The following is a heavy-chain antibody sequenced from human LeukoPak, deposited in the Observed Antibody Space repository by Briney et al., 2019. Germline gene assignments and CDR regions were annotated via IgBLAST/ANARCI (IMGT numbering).Heavy chain of an antibody. CDR3: ARDRGGTYYDSSGDTLT. J-gene: IGHJ5*02. Sequence: SVKVSCKASGGTFSSYAISWVRQAPGQGLEWMGGIIPIFGTANYAQKFQGRVAITADESTSTAYMELSSLRSEDTAVYYCARDRGGTYYDSSGDTLTWGQGTLVTVSS. CDR2: IIPIFGTA. V-gene: IGHV1-69*13. D-gene: IGHD3-22*01. CDR1: GGTFSSYA.